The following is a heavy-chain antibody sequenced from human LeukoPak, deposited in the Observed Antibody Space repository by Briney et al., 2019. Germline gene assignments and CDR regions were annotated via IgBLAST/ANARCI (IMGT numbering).Heavy chain of an antibody. CDR1: GFTFGDHA. CDR3: SKDIGVVVTAFNI. D-gene: IGHD2-21*02. V-gene: IGHV3-9*01. CDR2: IGWNSGSV. Sequence: PGGSLRLSCVASGFTFGDHAMHWVRQAPGKGLECVSGIGWNSGSVGYADSVKGRFTISRDNAKNSLYLQMNSLREEDTALYYCSKDIGVVVTAFNIWGHGTLVTVSS. J-gene: IGHJ4*01.